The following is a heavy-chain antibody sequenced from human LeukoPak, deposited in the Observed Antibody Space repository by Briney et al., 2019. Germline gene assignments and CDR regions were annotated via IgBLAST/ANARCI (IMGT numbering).Heavy chain of an antibody. V-gene: IGHV3-7*01. J-gene: IGHJ6*03. Sequence: GGSLRLSCAASGFTFSSYWMSWVRQAPGKGLEWVANIKQDGSEKYYVDSAKGRFTISRDNAKNSLYLQMNSLRAEDTAVYYCARSVVISNYYYYMDVWGKGTTVTVSS. D-gene: IGHD3-22*01. CDR1: GFTFSSYW. CDR3: ARSVVISNYYYYMDV. CDR2: IKQDGSEK.